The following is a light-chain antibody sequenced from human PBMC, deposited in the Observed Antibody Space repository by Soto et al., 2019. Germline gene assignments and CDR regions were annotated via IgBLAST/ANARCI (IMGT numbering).Light chain of an antibody. Sequence: QAAPTQPASVSGSPGQSITISCTGTSSDVGGYDFVSWYQHHPGKAPRLMIYDVSHRPSGVSDRFSASKSGNTTSLTISGLLAEDEADYYCSSYTSISTYVFGTGTKVTVL. CDR2: DVS. V-gene: IGLV2-14*03. CDR3: SSYTSISTYV. J-gene: IGLJ1*01. CDR1: SSDVGGYDF.